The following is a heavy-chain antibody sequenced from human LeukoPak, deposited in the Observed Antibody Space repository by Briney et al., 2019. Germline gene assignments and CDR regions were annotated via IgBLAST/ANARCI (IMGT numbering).Heavy chain of an antibody. D-gene: IGHD6-13*01. CDR1: GGSFSGYY. J-gene: IGHJ5*02. CDR2: INHSEST. V-gene: IGHV4-34*01. Sequence: QTSETLSLTCAVYGGSFSGYYWSWIRQPPGKGLGWIEEINHSESTYYNPSLKSRVTISVDTSKNQFSLKLSSVTAADTAVYYCARDSSSWYRWFDPWGQGTLVTVSS. CDR3: ARDSSSWYRWFDP.